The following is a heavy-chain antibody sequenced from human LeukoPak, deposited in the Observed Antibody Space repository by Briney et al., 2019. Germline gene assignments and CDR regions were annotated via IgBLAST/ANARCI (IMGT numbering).Heavy chain of an antibody. V-gene: IGHV3-53*04. Sequence: GGSLRLSCAASGFTVSSNYMSWVRQAPGKGLERVSVIYSGGSTYYADSVKGRFTISRHNSKNTLYLQMNSLRAEDTAVYYCARDHDSYYFDYWGQGTLVTVSS. CDR1: GFTVSSNY. J-gene: IGHJ4*02. CDR3: ARDHDSYYFDY. D-gene: IGHD3-3*01. CDR2: IYSGGST.